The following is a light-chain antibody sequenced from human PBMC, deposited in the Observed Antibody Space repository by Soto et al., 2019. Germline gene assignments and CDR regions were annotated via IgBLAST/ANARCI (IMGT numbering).Light chain of an antibody. Sequence: QSALTQPASVSGSPGQSITISCTGTSSDVGGYNYVSWYQQHPGKVPRLMIYEVSNRPSGLSNRFSGSKSDNTASLTISGLQAEDAADYYCSSYTSSNTWVFGGGTKLTVL. CDR1: SSDVGGYNY. J-gene: IGLJ3*02. CDR2: EVS. V-gene: IGLV2-14*01. CDR3: SSYTSSNTWV.